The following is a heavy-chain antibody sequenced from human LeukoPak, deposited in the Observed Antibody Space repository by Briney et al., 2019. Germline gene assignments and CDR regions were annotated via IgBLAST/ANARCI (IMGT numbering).Heavy chain of an antibody. CDR2: INHSGST. CDR1: GGSISSGGYY. J-gene: IGHJ3*02. Sequence: SETLSLTCTVSGGSISSGGYYWSWIRQPPGKGLEWIGEINHSGSTNYNPSLKSRVTISVDTSKNQFSLKLSSVTAADTAVYYCARGRPNLGAFDIWGQGTMVTVSS. CDR3: ARGRPNLGAFDI. V-gene: IGHV4-39*07.